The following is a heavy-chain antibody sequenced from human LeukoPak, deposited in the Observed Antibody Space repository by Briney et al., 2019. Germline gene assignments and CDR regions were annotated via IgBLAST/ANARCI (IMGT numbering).Heavy chain of an antibody. Sequence: PSEALSLTCTVSGGSLSTYHWIWIRQPAGKGLEWIGRIYPSGITNYNPSLKSRVTMSVDTSKNQFSLRLTPVTAADTAVYYCARLQSGLGYFDSWGQGILVTVSS. J-gene: IGHJ4*02. CDR3: ARLQSGLGYFDS. V-gene: IGHV4-4*07. CDR2: IYPSGIT. CDR1: GGSLSTYH.